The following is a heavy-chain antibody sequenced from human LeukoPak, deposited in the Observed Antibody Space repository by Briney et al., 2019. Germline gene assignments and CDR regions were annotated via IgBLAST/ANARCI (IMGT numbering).Heavy chain of an antibody. CDR3: ASGYCSGGSCYPFDY. CDR1: GYTFTGYY. J-gene: IGHJ4*02. Sequence: ASVKVSCKASGYTFTGYYMHWVRQAPGQGLEWIGWINPNSGGTNYAQKLQGRVTMTRDTSISTAYMELSRLRSDDAAVYYCASGYCSGGSCYPFDYWGQGTLVTVSS. D-gene: IGHD2-15*01. V-gene: IGHV1-2*02. CDR2: INPNSGGT.